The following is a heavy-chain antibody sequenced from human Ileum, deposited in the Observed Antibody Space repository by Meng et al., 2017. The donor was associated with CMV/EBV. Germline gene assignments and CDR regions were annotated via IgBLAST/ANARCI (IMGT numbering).Heavy chain of an antibody. CDR2: VSAYDGDT. V-gene: IGHV1-18*04. Sequence: QVELVQSGAEVKKPGAAVKVSCKASGYTYTNYGLSWARQAPGQGLEWIGWVSAYDGDTNYAQKVKGRVTMTTDTSTTTAYMELRSLRSDDTAIYYCARVTNPEYFEHWGQGTLVTVSS. J-gene: IGHJ1*01. CDR3: ARVTNPEYFEH. CDR1: GYTYTNYG.